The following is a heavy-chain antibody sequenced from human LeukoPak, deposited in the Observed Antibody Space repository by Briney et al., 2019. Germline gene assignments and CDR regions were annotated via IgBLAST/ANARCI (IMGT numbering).Heavy chain of an antibody. CDR3: ARVRGTLLEIDY. V-gene: IGHV3-53*01. CDR2: IYTSGLT. D-gene: IGHD3-3*01. CDR1: DFTVSFNY. J-gene: IGHJ4*02. Sequence: GGSLRLSCAASDFTVSFNYMTWVRQVPGKGLEWVSIIYTSGLTYYADSVKGRFTISRDNSKNTLFLHMSSLRVDDTAVYFCARVRGTLLEIDYWGQGTPVTVSS.